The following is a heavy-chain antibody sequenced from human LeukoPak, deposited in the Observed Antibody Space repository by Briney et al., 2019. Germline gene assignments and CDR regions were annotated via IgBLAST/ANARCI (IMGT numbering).Heavy chain of an antibody. CDR3: ARDLYYYGSGSYYNPHYYYGMDV. D-gene: IGHD3-10*01. J-gene: IGHJ6*02. Sequence: GGSLRLSCAASGFTFSSYAMSWVRQAPGKGLEWVSGISGSDGSTYYADSVKGRFTISRDNSKNTLYLQMNSLRAEDTAVYYCARDLYYYGSGSYYNPHYYYGMDVWGQGTTVTVSS. CDR1: GFTFSSYA. CDR2: ISGSDGST. V-gene: IGHV3-23*01.